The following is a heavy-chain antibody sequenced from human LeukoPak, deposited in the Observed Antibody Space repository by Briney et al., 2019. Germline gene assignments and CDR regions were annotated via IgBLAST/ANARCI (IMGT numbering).Heavy chain of an antibody. CDR2: IWYDGSEK. V-gene: IGHV3-33*06. CDR1: GFTFSSSG. Sequence: GGSLRLSCGASGFTFSSSGMHWLRQAPGKGLEWVAIIWYDGSEKYYSDSVKGRFTISRDNSKNTVFLQMNSLRAEDTAVYYCAKDRMAAAGPTAGMDVWGQGTTVTVSS. J-gene: IGHJ6*02. CDR3: AKDRMAAAGPTAGMDV. D-gene: IGHD6-13*01.